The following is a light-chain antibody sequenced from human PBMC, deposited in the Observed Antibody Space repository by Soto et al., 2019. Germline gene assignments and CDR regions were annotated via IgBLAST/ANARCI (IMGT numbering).Light chain of an antibody. CDR1: SFNIGSNS. J-gene: IGLJ2*01. Sequence: QPVLTQPPSASGTPGQRVTISCSGSSFNIGSNSVNWYQQLPGTAPKLLIYSDNQRPAGVPDRFSGSKSGTSVSLTVSGLQSEDEADYYCAAWDDSLNGLVFGGGTKLTVL. CDR2: SDN. V-gene: IGLV1-44*01. CDR3: AAWDDSLNGLV.